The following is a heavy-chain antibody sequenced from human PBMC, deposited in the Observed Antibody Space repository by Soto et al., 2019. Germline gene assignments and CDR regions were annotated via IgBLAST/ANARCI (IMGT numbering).Heavy chain of an antibody. J-gene: IGHJ5*02. CDR1: GGSISSSSHY. V-gene: IGHV4-39*01. D-gene: IGHD2-15*01. CDR3: ARLIQDIVVVVAATRNCGWFDP. Sequence: SETLSLTCTVSGGSISSSSHYWGWIRQPPGKGLEWIGSIYYSGSTYYNPSLKSRVTTSVDTSKNQFSLKLSSVTAADTAVYYCARLIQDIVVVVAATRNCGWFDPWGQGTLVTVSS. CDR2: IYYSGST.